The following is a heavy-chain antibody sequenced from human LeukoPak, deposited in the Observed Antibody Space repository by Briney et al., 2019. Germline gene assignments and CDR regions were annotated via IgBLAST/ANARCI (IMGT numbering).Heavy chain of an antibody. D-gene: IGHD5-18*01. CDR3: ARGARTAYYFDY. CDR1: GYTFTSYD. Sequence: ASVKVSCKASGYTFTSYDINWVRQATGQGLEWMGWMNPNSGNTGYAQKFQGRVTMTRNTSISTAYMELSSLRSEDTAVYYCARGARTAYYFDYWGQGTLVTVSS. V-gene: IGHV1-8*01. J-gene: IGHJ4*02. CDR2: MNPNSGNT.